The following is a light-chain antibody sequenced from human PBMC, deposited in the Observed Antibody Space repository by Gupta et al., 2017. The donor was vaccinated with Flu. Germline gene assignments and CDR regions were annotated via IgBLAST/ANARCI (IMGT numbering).Light chain of an antibody. Sequence: RATLSCRASNTLCKNLAWFHQKPRQSPRLLIDVAAARAAGVPARFSGCTSGTEFNLSISGLQSEEVATYYGHQSGTWPPSWTFGRGTKLEIK. CDR2: VAA. CDR1: NTLCKN. V-gene: IGKV3-15*01. J-gene: IGKJ1*01. CDR3: HQSGTWPPSWT.